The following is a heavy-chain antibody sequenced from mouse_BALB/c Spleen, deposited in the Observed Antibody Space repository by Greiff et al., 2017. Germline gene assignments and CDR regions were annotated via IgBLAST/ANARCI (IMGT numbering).Heavy chain of an antibody. J-gene: IGHJ4*01. Sequence: EVMLVESGGDLVKPGGSLKLSCAASGFTFSSYGMSWVRQTPDKRLEWVATISSGGSYTYYPDSVKGRFTISRDNAKNTLYLQMSSLKSEDTAMYYCARHGTPYAMDYGGQGTSVTVSS. D-gene: IGHD2-1*01. CDR2: ISSGGSYT. CDR3: ARHGTPYAMDY. CDR1: GFTFSSYG. V-gene: IGHV5-6*02.